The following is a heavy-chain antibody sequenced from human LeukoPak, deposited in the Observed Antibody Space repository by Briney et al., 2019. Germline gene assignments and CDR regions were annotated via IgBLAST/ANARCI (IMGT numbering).Heavy chain of an antibody. D-gene: IGHD6-13*01. CDR2: IYSGGST. V-gene: IGHV3-66*01. CDR1: GFTVSSNY. J-gene: IGHJ6*02. Sequence: GGSLRLSCAASGFTVSSNYMSWVRQAPGKGLEWVSVIYSGGSTYYADSVKGRFTISRDNSKNTLYLQMNSLRAEDTAVYYCARDAGYSGSWYSNYYYYGMDVWGQGTTVTVSS. CDR3: ARDAGYSGSWYSNYYYYGMDV.